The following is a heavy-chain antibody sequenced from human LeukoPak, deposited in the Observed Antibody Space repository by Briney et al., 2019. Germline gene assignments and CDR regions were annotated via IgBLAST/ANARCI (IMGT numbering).Heavy chain of an antibody. D-gene: IGHD5-24*01. CDR2: IYHSGST. CDR1: GGSISSGGYS. J-gene: IGHJ4*02. Sequence: PSETLSLTCAVSGGSISSGGYSWSWIRQPPGKGLEWIGYIYHSGSTYYNPSLKSRVTISVDRSKNQFSLKLSSVTAADTAVYYCARGWRDYLFDYWGQGTLVTVSS. V-gene: IGHV4-30-2*01. CDR3: ARGWRDYLFDY.